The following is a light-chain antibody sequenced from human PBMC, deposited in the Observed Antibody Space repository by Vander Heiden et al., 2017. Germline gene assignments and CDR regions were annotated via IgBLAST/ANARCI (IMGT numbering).Light chain of an antibody. J-gene: IGKJ2*01. Sequence: EIVMTQSPATLPVSPGERATLSCRASQSVHINIAWYQQRPGQTPRLLIYAASARANGVPDRFSGSGSGTDFTLTISSLQSEDFAVYYCQQYNEWPPLYTFGQGTKLEIK. CDR1: QSVHIN. CDR3: QQYNEWPPLYT. CDR2: AAS. V-gene: IGKV3-15*01.